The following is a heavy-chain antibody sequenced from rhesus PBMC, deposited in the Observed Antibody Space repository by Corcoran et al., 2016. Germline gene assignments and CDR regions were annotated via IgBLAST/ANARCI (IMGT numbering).Heavy chain of an antibody. D-gene: IGHD3-22*01. J-gene: IGHJ6*01. CDR2: IGGSSGST. CDR3: ARDGTGVIDYGLDS. Sequence: VQLEESGPGLVKPSETLTLTCAVSGGSIRGCYWTWIRHPPGTGLEWIGYIGGSSGSTDYNPSLKSRVTISTDTSKNQLSLRLSSVTAADTAVYYCARDGTGVIDYGLDSWGQGVVVTVSS. CDR1: GGSIRGCY. V-gene: IGHV4-165*01.